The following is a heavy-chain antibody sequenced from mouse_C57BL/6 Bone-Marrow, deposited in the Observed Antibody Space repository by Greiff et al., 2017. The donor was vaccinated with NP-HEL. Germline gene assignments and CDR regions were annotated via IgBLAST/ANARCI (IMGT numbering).Heavy chain of an antibody. Sequence: VQLQQPGAELVKPGASVKLSCKASGYTFTSYWMHWVKQRPGQGLEWIGMIHPNSGSTNYNEKFKSKATLTVDKSSSTAYMQLSSLTSEDSAVYYYARPSYCSNPAWFAYWGQGTLVTVSA. CDR3: ARPSYCSNPAWFAY. D-gene: IGHD2-5*01. V-gene: IGHV1-64*01. J-gene: IGHJ3*01. CDR1: GYTFTSYW. CDR2: IHPNSGST.